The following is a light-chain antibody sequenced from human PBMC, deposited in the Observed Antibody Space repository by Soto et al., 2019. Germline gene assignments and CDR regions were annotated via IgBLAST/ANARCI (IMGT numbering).Light chain of an antibody. CDR1: TGAVTSGHY. CDR3: LLSYSGALYV. Sequence: QAVVTQEPSLTVSPGGTVTLTSGSSTGAVTSGHYPYWFQQKPGQAPRTLIYDTSNKHSWTPARFSGSLLGGKAALTLSGAQPEDEAEYYCLLSYSGALYVFGTGTKVTV. V-gene: IGLV7-46*01. CDR2: DTS. J-gene: IGLJ1*01.